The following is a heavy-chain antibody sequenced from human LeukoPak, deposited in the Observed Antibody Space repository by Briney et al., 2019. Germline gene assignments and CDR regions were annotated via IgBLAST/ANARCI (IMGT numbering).Heavy chain of an antibody. J-gene: IGHJ3*02. CDR1: GGSFSGYY. D-gene: IGHD3-10*01. CDR2: INHSGST. V-gene: IGHV4-34*01. Sequence: PSETLSLTCAVYGGSFSGYYWSWIRQPPGKGLEWIGEINHSGSTNYNPSLKSRVTISVDTSKNQFSLKLSSVTAADTAVYYCARERPPYYYGSGSYRAFDIWGQGTMVTASS. CDR3: ARERPPYYYGSGSYRAFDI.